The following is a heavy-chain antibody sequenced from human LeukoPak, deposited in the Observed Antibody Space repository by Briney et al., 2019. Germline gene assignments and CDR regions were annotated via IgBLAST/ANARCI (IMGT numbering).Heavy chain of an antibody. D-gene: IGHD1-26*01. CDR2: IYPGDSDT. CDR1: GYSFTSYW. CDR3: ARHSGSYFLDY. V-gene: IGHV5-51*01. Sequence: GESLKISCKGSGYSFTSYWIGCVRQIPGKGREWMGIIYPGDSDTRYSPSFQGQVTISADKSISTAYLQWSSLKASDTAMYYCARHSGSYFLDYWGQGTLVTVSS. J-gene: IGHJ4*02.